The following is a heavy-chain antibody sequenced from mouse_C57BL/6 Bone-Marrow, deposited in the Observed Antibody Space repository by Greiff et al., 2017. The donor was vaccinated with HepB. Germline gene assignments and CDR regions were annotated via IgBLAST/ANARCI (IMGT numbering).Heavy chain of an antibody. D-gene: IGHD2-10*01. CDR1: GYSITSGYD. CDR2: ISYSGST. V-gene: IGHV3-1*01. J-gene: IGHJ2*01. Sequence: EVKLEESGPGMVKPSQSLSLTCTVTGYSITSGYDWHWIRHFPGNKLEWMGYISYSGSTNYNPSLKSRISITHDTSKNHFFLKLNSVTTEDTATYYCARGPSYGNYFDYWGQGTTLTVSS. CDR3: ARGPSYGNYFDY.